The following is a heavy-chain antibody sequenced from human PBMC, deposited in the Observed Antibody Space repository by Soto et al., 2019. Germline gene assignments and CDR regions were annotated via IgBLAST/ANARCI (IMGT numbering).Heavy chain of an antibody. CDR1: GGTFSSYA. V-gene: IGHV1-69*13. D-gene: IGHD3-22*01. CDR2: IIPIFGTA. CDR3: AREVHDSSGYYYVDY. Sequence: GASVKVSCKASGGTFSSYAISWVRQAPGQGLEWMGGIIPIFGTANYAQKFQGRVTITADESTSTAYMELSSLRSEDTAVYYCAREVHDSSGYYYVDYWGQGTLVTVSS. J-gene: IGHJ4*02.